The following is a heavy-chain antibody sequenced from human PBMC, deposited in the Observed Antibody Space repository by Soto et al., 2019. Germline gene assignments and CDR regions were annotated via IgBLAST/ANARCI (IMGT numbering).Heavy chain of an antibody. Sequence: TLSLTCTVSGGSISSGGYYWSWIRQHPGKGLEWIGYIYYSGSTYYNPSLKSRVTISVDTSKNQFSLKLSSVTAADTAVYYCARCIAAAGMWFDPWGQGTLVTVSS. V-gene: IGHV4-31*03. D-gene: IGHD6-13*01. CDR3: ARCIAAAGMWFDP. CDR1: GGSISSGGYY. J-gene: IGHJ5*02. CDR2: IYYSGST.